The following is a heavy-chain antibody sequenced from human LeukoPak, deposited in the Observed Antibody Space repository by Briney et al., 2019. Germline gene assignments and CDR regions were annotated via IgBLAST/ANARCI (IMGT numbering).Heavy chain of an antibody. CDR3: AKGRRGNDEVY. CDR2: IKQGGSEK. CDR1: GFTFSSYW. J-gene: IGHJ4*02. V-gene: IGHV3-7*01. Sequence: GGSLTLSCTVSGFTFSSYWMNWVRQAPGKGLEWVANIKQGGSEKNYVYFVKGRFTISRDYAKSSFFLQMDNLRAEDTGVYYFAKGRRGNDEVYWGQGTLVTVSS.